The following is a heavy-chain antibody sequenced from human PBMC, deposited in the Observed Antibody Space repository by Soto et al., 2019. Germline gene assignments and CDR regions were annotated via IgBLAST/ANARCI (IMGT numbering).Heavy chain of an antibody. CDR1: GGSISSGGYY. D-gene: IGHD3-9*01. CDR3: ARADYDILTDYYVADAFDI. V-gene: IGHV4-31*03. CDR2: IYYSGST. J-gene: IGHJ3*02. Sequence: ASETLSLTCTVSGGSISSGGYYWSWIRQHPGKGLEWIGYIYYSGSTYYNPSLKSRVTISVDTSKNQFSLKLSSVTAADTAVYYCARADYDILTDYYVADAFDIWGQGTMVTVSS.